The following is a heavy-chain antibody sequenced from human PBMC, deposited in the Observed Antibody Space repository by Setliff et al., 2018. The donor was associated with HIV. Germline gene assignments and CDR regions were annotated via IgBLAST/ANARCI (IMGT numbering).Heavy chain of an antibody. CDR2: MFRTGTS. J-gene: IGHJ4*02. D-gene: IGHD1-1*01. V-gene: IGHV4-38-2*01. CDR3: ATVDGTRYLDY. CDR1: GYSIRSGYY. Sequence: SETVSLTCAVSGYSIRSGYYWGWIRQSPGKGLEWIGTMFRTGTSYYNPSLTSRVTISQDTSKNQFSLELTSVTAADTAVYYCATVDGTRYLDYWGQGKLVTVSS.